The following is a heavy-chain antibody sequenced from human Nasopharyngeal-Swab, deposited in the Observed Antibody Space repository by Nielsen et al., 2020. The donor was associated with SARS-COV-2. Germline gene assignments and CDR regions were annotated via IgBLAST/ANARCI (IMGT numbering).Heavy chain of an antibody. D-gene: IGHD3-3*01. CDR1: GGTFSSYA. CDR3: ARERITIFGVVTYFDY. J-gene: IGHJ4*02. Sequence: SVKVSCKASGGTFSSYAISWVRQAPGQGLEWMGGSIPIFGTANYAQKFQGRVTITADESTSTAYMELSSLRSEDTAVYYCARERITIFGVVTYFDYWGQGTLVTASS. CDR2: SIPIFGTA. V-gene: IGHV1-69*13.